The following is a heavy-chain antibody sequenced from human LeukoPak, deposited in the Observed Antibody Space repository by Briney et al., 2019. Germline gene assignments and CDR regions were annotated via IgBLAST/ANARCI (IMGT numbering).Heavy chain of an antibody. CDR2: IYYSGST. D-gene: IGHD3-16*01. CDR3: ARGGGYYFDY. Sequence: PSETLSLTCAVYGGSFSGYYWSWIRQHPGKGLEWIGYIYYSGSTYYNPSLKSRVTISVDTSKNQFSLKLSSVTAADTAVYYCARGGGYYFDYWGQGTLVTVSS. V-gene: IGHV4-31*11. CDR1: GGSFSGYY. J-gene: IGHJ4*02.